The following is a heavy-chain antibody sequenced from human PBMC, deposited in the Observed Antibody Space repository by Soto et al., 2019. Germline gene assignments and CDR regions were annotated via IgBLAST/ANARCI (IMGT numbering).Heavy chain of an antibody. J-gene: IGHJ4*02. Sequence: SETLSLTCAVYGGSFSGYYWSWIRQPPGKGLEWIGEINHSGSTNYNPSLKSRVTISVDTSKNQFSLKLSSVTAADTAVYYCARGVSNYDFWSGYSYYFDYWGQGTLVTVSS. D-gene: IGHD3-3*01. V-gene: IGHV4-34*01. CDR1: GGSFSGYY. CDR2: INHSGST. CDR3: ARGVSNYDFWSGYSYYFDY.